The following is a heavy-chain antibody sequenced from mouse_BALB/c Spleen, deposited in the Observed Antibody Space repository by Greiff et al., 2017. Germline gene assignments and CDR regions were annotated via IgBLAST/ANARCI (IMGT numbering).Heavy chain of an antibody. Sequence: EVQRVESGGVLVKPGGSLKLSCAASGFTFSSYTMSWVRQTPEKRLEWVATISSGGSYTYYPDSVKGRFTISRDNAKNTLYLQMSSLKSEDTAMYYCTRDEDYYGSSYGWYFDVWGAGTTVTVSS. V-gene: IGHV5-6-4*01. D-gene: IGHD1-1*01. J-gene: IGHJ1*01. CDR3: TRDEDYYGSSYGWYFDV. CDR1: GFTFSSYT. CDR2: ISSGGSYT.